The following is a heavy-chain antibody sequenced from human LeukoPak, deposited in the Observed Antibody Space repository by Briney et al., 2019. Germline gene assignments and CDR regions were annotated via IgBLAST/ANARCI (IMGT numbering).Heavy chain of an antibody. CDR3: ARVFRGAFDI. CDR2: IYSGGSI. J-gene: IGHJ3*02. V-gene: IGHV3-53*04. D-gene: IGHD3-16*01. CDR1: GFTVSSNY. Sequence: GGSLRLSCAASGFTVSSNYMSWVRQAPGKGLEWVSVIYSGGSIYYADSVKGRFTISRHNSKNTLYLQMNSLRAEDTAVYYCARVFRGAFDIWGQGTMVTVSS.